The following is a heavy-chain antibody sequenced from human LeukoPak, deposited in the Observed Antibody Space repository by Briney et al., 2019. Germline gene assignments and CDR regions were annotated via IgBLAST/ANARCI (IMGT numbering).Heavy chain of an antibody. CDR1: GYTLTELS. V-gene: IGHV1-2*02. J-gene: IGHJ4*02. CDR2: INPNSGGT. CDR3: ARSRSVAMTGY. Sequence: ASVKVSCKVSGYTLTELSMHWVRQAPGQGLEWMGWINPNSGGTNYAQKFQGRVTMTRDTSISTAYMELSRLRSDDTAVYYCARSRSVAMTGYWGQGTLVTVS.